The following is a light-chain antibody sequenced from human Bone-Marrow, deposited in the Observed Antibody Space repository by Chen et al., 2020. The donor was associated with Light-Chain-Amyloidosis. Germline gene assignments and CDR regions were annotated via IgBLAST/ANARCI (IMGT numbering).Light chain of an antibody. V-gene: IGKV1-9*01. J-gene: IGKJ3*01. CDR1: QDIASY. CDR2: AAS. Sequence: IQLTQSPSSLSASEGDRVTITCRASQDIASYLAWYQKKPGKAPKLLIHAASTLHSGVPSRFSGSGSGTDFTLTISSLQAEDFATYYCQQLNFLPPTFGPGTKVDMK. CDR3: QQLNFLPPT.